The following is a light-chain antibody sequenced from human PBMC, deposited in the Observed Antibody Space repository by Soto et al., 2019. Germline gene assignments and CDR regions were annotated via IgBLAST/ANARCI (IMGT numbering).Light chain of an antibody. CDR2: DVS. CDR3: SSYTSSSTWV. J-gene: IGLJ3*02. Sequence: QPVLTQPASVSGSPGQSITISCTGTSSDVGGYNYVSWYQQHPGKAPKLMICDVSNRPSGVSNRFSGSKSGNTASLTISGLHAEDEADYYCSSYTSSSTWVFGGGTKVTVL. CDR1: SSDVGGYNY. V-gene: IGLV2-14*03.